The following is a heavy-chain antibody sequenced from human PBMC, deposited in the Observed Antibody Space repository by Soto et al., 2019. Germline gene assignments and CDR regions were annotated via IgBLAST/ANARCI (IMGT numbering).Heavy chain of an antibody. CDR1: GFTFSNAW. CDR2: IKSKTDGGTT. D-gene: IGHD5-18*01. Sequence: EVQLVESGGGLVKPGGSLRLSCAASGFTFSNAWMSWVRQAPGKGLEWVGRIKSKTDGGTTDYAAPVKGRFTISRDDSKNTLYLQMNSLKTEDTAVYYSTTTAPREIFDIWGQGTMVTVSS. CDR3: TTTAPREIFDI. V-gene: IGHV3-15*01. J-gene: IGHJ3*02.